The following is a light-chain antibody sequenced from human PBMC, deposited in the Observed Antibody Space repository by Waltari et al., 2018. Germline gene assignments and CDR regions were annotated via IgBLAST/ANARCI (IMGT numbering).Light chain of an antibody. CDR3: QQRYSWPRT. CDR1: QNINTD. J-gene: IGKJ1*01. CDR2: DAS. Sequence: EVVLTQPTDTLSLSPGERATLPCRASQNINTDLGWYQQRPGQAPRILIFDASNRAAGIPVRFSGRGSGTDFTLIISTLEPEDSAVYYCQQRYSWPRTFGQGTKVEIK. V-gene: IGKV3-11*01.